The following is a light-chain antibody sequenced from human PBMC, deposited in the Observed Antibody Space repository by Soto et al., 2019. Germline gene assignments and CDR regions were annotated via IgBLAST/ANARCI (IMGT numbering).Light chain of an antibody. CDR1: QTIGAY. Sequence: DIQLTQSPSSLSAFVGDRVTITCRASQTIGAYLNWYRQKAGQAPELLIYATSNLHSGVPSRFSGSGSVTEFTLTINGLQPEDLATYYCQQSHSSIYSFGQGTRLEIK. J-gene: IGKJ2*03. CDR3: QQSHSSIYS. V-gene: IGKV1-39*01. CDR2: ATS.